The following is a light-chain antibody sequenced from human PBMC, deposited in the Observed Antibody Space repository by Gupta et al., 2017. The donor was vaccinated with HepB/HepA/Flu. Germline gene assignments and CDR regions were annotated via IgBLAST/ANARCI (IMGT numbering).Light chain of an antibody. CDR3: QQYNNYPKT. V-gene: IGKV1-5*03. Sequence: DIQMTQSPSTLSASVGDRVTMTCRASQSISTSLAWNQQKPGKAPKLLIYKASSLESGFPSRFSGSGSGTDFTLTISGLQPGDFATYYCQQYNNYPKTFGQGTKVEIK. CDR2: KAS. CDR1: QSISTS. J-gene: IGKJ1*01.